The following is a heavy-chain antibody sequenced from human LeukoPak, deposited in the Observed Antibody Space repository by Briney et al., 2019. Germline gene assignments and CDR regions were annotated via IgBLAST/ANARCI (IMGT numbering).Heavy chain of an antibody. CDR2: INHSGST. Sequence: SETLSLTCAVYGGSFSGYYWSWIRQPPGKGLEWIGEINHSGSTNYNPSLKSRVTISVDTSKNQFSLKLSSVTAADTAVYYCARVRPLYREQLVNWFDPWGQGTLVTXXS. CDR3: ARVRPLYREQLVNWFDP. V-gene: IGHV4-34*01. CDR1: GGSFSGYY. J-gene: IGHJ5*02. D-gene: IGHD6-13*01.